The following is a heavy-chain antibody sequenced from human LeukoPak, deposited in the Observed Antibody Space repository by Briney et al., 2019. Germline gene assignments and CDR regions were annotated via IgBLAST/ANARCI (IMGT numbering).Heavy chain of an antibody. V-gene: IGHV4-34*01. D-gene: IGHD6-6*01. CDR2: FNHRGSS. CDR3: ATRSSTLAAARCFDD. J-gene: IGHJ4*03. CDR1: GESFSAYF. Sequence: SETLSLTCAVHGESFSAYFWSWIRQGPGKGLEWIGEFNHRGSSNYNPPLTSRATISVDTSKNHFSLSLTSVTASDTAVYSCATRSSTLAAARCFDDWGQGTVVTVSS.